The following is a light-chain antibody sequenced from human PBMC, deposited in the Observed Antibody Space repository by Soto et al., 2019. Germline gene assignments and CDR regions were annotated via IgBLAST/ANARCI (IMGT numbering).Light chain of an antibody. J-gene: IGLJ1*01. CDR2: EVS. CDR3: CSYTGKNTYV. V-gene: IGLV2-18*02. Sequence: QSALTQPPSVSGSPGQSVTISCTGTSSDVCIYYLVSCYQQPPGTAPKLLIYEVSHRPSGVLDRFSGSKSGNTASLTISGLQAEDEADYYCCSYTGKNTYVFGTGTKVTVL. CDR1: SSDVCIYYL.